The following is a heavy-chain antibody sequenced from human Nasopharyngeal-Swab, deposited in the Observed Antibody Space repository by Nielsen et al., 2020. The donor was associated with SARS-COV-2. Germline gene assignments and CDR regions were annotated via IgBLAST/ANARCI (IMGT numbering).Heavy chain of an antibody. D-gene: IGHD3-16*01. CDR2: ISYDASDK. Sequence: GESLKISCAASGFTFSSYTIHWVRQAPGKGLEWVAVISYDASDKYYADSVKGRFTLSRDNSKNTVYLQMNSLRAADTAVYYCARDRPHWGCDYWGQGTLVTVSS. CDR3: ARDRPHWGCDY. V-gene: IGHV3-30*04. CDR1: GFTFSSYT. J-gene: IGHJ4*02.